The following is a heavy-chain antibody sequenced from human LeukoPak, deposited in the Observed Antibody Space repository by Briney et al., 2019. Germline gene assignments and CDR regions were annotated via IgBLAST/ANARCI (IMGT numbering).Heavy chain of an antibody. D-gene: IGHD3-22*01. J-gene: IGHJ3*02. V-gene: IGHV5-51*01. CDR3: ARPPRDDSSAYYSAFDI. Sequence: GESLKISCKGSGYRFTNYWIGWVRQLPGKGLEWMGIIYPGDSDTRYSPSFQGQVTISADKSISTAYLQWSNLKASDTAMYYCARPPRDDSSAYYSAFDIWGQGTMVTVSS. CDR1: GYRFTNYW. CDR2: IYPGDSDT.